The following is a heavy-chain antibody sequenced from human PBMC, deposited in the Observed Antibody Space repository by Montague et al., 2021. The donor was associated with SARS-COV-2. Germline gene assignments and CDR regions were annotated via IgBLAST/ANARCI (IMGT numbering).Heavy chain of an antibody. CDR1: GFTFSSYY. D-gene: IGHD6-19*01. V-gene: IGHV3-21*01. CDR3: ARDLPSFFLGIGVAGPFDP. CDR2: ISGSSSYI. J-gene: IGHJ5*02. Sequence: SLRLSCAASGFTFSSYYMNWVRQAPGKGLEWVSSISGSSSYIYYADSVKGRFTISRDNAKNSLYLQMSSLRAEDTAVYYCARDLPSFFLGIGVAGPFDPWGQGTLVTVSS.